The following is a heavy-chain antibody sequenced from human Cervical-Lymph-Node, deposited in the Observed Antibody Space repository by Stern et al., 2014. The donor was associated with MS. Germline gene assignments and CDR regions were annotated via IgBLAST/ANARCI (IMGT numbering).Heavy chain of an antibody. CDR2: ISSSSSYI. CDR3: ARGAVRGAQSQSYYYYGMDV. V-gene: IGHV3-21*01. J-gene: IGHJ6*02. Sequence: EVHLVESGGGLVKPGGSLRLSCAASGFTFSSYSMNWVRQAPGKGLEWVSSISSSSSYIYYADSVKGRFTISRDNAKNSLYLQMNSLRAEDTAVYYCARGAVRGAQSQSYYYYGMDVWGQGTTVTVSS. D-gene: IGHD3-10*01. CDR1: GFTFSSYS.